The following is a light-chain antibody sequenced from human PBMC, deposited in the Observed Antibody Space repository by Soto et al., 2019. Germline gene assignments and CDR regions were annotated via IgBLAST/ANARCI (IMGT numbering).Light chain of an antibody. V-gene: IGLV2-14*03. CDR3: SSYTSTMTNV. J-gene: IGLJ1*01. Sequence: QSVLTQPASVSGSPGQPITIPCTGTSSDVGGFNSVSWYQLRPGTAPKLILYDVVDRPSGVSYRFSGSKSGNTASLTISGLQAADEADYFCSSYTSTMTNVFGSGTKVTVL. CDR1: SSDVGGFNS. CDR2: DVV.